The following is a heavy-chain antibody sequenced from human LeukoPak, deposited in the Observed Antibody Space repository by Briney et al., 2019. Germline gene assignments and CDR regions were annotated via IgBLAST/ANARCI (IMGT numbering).Heavy chain of an antibody. J-gene: IGHJ5*02. CDR3: ARRELGNYAGGWLDP. D-gene: IGHD4-11*01. CDR2: INSDGSST. V-gene: IGHV3-74*01. Sequence: GGSLRLSCAASGFTFSSYWMHWVRQAPGKGLVWVSRINSDGSSTSYADSVKSRFTISRDNAKNTLYLQMNSLRAEDTAVYYCARRELGNYAGGWLDPWGQGTLVTVSS. CDR1: GFTFSSYW.